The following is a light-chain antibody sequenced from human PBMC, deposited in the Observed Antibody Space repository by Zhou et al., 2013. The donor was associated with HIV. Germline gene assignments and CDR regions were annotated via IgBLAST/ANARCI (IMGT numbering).Light chain of an antibody. CDR3: QQYKIYPLT. CDR1: HSVSTY. J-gene: IGKJ4*01. V-gene: IGKV1-16*02. Sequence: DIQMTQSPSSLSASVGDRVTITCRASHSVSTYLNWYQQKPGKAPKLLMYSSSSLQSGVPSKFSGSGSGTDFTLTISNLQPEDIATYYCQQYKIYPLTFGGGTKVEIK. CDR2: SSS.